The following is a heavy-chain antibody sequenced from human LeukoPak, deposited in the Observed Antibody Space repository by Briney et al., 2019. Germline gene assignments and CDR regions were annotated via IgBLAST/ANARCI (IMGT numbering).Heavy chain of an antibody. CDR1: GFTFSTYN. CDR2: ISSSTSYI. J-gene: IGHJ3*02. CDR3: ARRVEDAFDI. Sequence: GGSLRLSCAASGFTFSTYNMNWVRQAPGKGLEWVSSISSSTSYIFYADSVKSRFTISRDNAKNSLYLQMNSLRAEDTAVYYCARRVEDAFDIWGQGTMVTVSS. V-gene: IGHV3-21*01.